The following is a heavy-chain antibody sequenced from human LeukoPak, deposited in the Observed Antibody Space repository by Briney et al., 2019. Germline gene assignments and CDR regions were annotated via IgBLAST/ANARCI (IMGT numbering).Heavy chain of an antibody. V-gene: IGHV3-23*01. Sequence: TGGSLRLSCAASGFTFNNYAMSWVRQAPGKRLEWVSVISGSGGSTYYADSVKGRFTICRDNSKNTLYLQMNSLSTEETAVYCAVKHGEAYGDSKSDYWGQGTLVTVSS. J-gene: IGHJ4*02. D-gene: IGHD4-17*01. CDR1: GFTFNNYA. CDR2: ISGSGGST. CDR3: VKHGEAYGDSKSDY.